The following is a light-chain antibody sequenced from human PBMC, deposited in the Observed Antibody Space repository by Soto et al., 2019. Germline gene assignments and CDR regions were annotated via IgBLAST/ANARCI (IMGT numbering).Light chain of an antibody. Sequence: QSALTQPRSVSGSPGQAVTISCTGTSNDIGGYNYVSWYQQHPDKAPKLMIFDVSQRPSGVPDRFSGSKSGNTASLTISGLQVEDEADYYCCSYAGSYTFVVFGGGTQLTVL. CDR1: SNDIGGYNY. CDR3: CSYAGSYTFVV. CDR2: DVS. J-gene: IGLJ2*01. V-gene: IGLV2-11*01.